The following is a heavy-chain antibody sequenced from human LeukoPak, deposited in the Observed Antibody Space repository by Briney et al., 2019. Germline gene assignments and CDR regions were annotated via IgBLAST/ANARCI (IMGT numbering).Heavy chain of an antibody. D-gene: IGHD3-3*01. CDR1: GYTFTGYY. V-gene: IGHV1-2*06. CDR3: TRVGLSYDFWSGYSS. Sequence: ASVKVSCKASGYTFTGYYMHWVRQAPGQGLEWMGRINPNSGGTSYAQKFQGRVTMTRDTSISTAYMELSRLRSDDTAVYYCTRVGLSYDFWSGYSSWGQGTLVTVSS. J-gene: IGHJ5*02. CDR2: INPNSGGT.